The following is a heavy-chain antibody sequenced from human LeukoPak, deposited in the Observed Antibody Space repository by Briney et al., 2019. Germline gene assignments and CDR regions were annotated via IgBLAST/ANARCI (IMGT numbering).Heavy chain of an antibody. CDR1: GFTFSRYP. J-gene: IGHJ5*02. CDR2: ISGSGDAI. Sequence: GGSLRLSCATSGFTFSRYPMIWVRQAPGKGLECISYISGSGDAIHYADSVKGRFTFSRDNAKNTVYLQMNSLRAEDTAVYYCARSGATAIWYDWFDPWGQGTLVTVSS. V-gene: IGHV3-48*04. CDR3: ARSGATAIWYDWFDP. D-gene: IGHD2-21*02.